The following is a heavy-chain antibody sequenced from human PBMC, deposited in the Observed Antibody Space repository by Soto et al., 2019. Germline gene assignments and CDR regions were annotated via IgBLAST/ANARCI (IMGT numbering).Heavy chain of an antibody. CDR3: AISLRLGESFDY. CDR1: GYTFTTYA. V-gene: IGHV1-3*04. D-gene: IGHD3-16*01. J-gene: IGHJ4*02. CDR2: IHTGNGNT. Sequence: QVQLVQSGAEVKKPGASVQVSCKPSGYTFTTYAIHWVRQAPGQSLEWMAWIHTGNGNTKYSPRFQGRVTITRDTSASTAYMELSSLISEDTAEYYCAISLRLGESFDYWGQGTLVTVSS.